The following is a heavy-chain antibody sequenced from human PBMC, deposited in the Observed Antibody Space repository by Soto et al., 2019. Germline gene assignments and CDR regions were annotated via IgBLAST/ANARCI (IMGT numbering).Heavy chain of an antibody. D-gene: IGHD2-21*02. Sequence: GESLKISCKASGYGFTSYWIGWVRQVSGGGLEWLGRIDPSDSYTKYNPSFQGHVTISADKSTSTAYLQWSSLRASDTAVYYCASHNFFCGGDCNSSGMDVWGQGTTVTVSS. CDR3: ASHNFFCGGDCNSSGMDV. V-gene: IGHV5-10-1*01. CDR2: IDPSDSYT. CDR1: GYGFTSYW. J-gene: IGHJ6*02.